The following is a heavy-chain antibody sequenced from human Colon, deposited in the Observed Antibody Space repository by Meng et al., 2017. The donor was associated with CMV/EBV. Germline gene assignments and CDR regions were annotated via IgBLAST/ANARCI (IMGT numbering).Heavy chain of an antibody. Sequence: HSGAEVKTPAAYVKISCNTSGYTFTNCAISWLRQAPGQGLELMSYISPYNGDTNYAQMFQGRVALTTDTSTSTVYMDLGSLTSDDTATYYCARELARGGYWGQGTLVTVSS. CDR2: ISPYNGDT. CDR1: GYTFTNCA. V-gene: IGHV1-18*01. CDR3: ARELARGGY. J-gene: IGHJ4*02.